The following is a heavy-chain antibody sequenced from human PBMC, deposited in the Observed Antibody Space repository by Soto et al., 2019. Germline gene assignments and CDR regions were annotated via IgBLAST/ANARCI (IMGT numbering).Heavy chain of an antibody. CDR1: GFTFSNYG. CDR3: AKIGGDRYGYPMDV. J-gene: IGHJ6*02. CDR2: ISDGGGER. Sequence: QVQLVESGGGMVQPGRSLRLSCAASGFTFSNYGMHWVRQAPGKGLEWVAVISDGGGERYYADSVKGRFTISRDNSKNTLYLQMNSLRAEDTAVYYCAKIGGDRYGYPMDVWGQGTTVTVSS. V-gene: IGHV3-30*18. D-gene: IGHD5-18*01.